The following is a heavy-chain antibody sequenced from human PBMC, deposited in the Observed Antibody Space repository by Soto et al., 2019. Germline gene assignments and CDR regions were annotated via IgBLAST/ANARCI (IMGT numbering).Heavy chain of an antibody. CDR3: ARPSGGSCCNYFDY. J-gene: IGHJ4*02. CDR1: GFTFSSYG. Sequence: GGSLRLSCAASGFTFSSYGMHWVRQAPGKGLEWVAVIWYDGSNKYYADSVKGRFTISRDNSKNTLYLQMNSLRAEDTAVYYCARPSGGSCCNYFDYWGQGTLVTVSS. CDR2: IWYDGSNK. V-gene: IGHV3-33*01. D-gene: IGHD2-15*01.